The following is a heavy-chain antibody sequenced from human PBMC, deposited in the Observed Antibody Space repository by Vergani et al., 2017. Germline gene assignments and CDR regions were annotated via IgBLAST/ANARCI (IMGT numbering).Heavy chain of an antibody. V-gene: IGHV3-48*03. CDR3: ARDLNNFWSGYSGSLDV. D-gene: IGHD3-3*01. CDR1: GFTFSSYE. Sequence: EVQLVESGGGLVQPGGSLRLSCAASGFTFSSYEMTWVRQAPGKGLEWVSYIEGKGRSDIIYYADSVKGRFIVSRDNAESSLFLQMNGLRVEDTAIYYCARDLNNFWSGYSGSLDVWGKGTTVTVSS. J-gene: IGHJ6*04. CDR2: IEGKGRSDII.